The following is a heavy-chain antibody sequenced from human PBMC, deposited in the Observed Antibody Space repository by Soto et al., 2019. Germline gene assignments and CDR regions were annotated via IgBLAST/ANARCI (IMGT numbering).Heavy chain of an antibody. D-gene: IGHD1-26*01. J-gene: IGHJ4*02. CDR3: AREDQWELRENYFDY. CDR2: INPSGGST. V-gene: IGHV1-46*01. CDR1: GYTFTSYY. Sequence: QVQLVQSGAEVKKPGASVKVSCKASGYTFTSYYMHWVRQAPGQGLEWMGIINPSGGSTSYAQKFQGRVTMTRDTSTSTVYMELSRLRSEDTAVYYCAREDQWELRENYFDYWGQGTLVTVSS.